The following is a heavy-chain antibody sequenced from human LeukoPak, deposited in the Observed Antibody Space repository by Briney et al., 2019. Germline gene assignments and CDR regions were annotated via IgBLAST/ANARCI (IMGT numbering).Heavy chain of an antibody. CDR1: GGTFSSYA. D-gene: IGHD5-12*01. Sequence: ASVKVSCKASGGTFSSYAISWVRQAPGQGFEWMGGIIPIFGTANYAQKFQGRVTITADESTSTAYMELSSLRSEDTAVYYCARVARYYYYGMDVWGQGTTVTVSS. CDR2: IIPIFGTA. V-gene: IGHV1-69*01. J-gene: IGHJ6*02. CDR3: ARVARYYYYGMDV.